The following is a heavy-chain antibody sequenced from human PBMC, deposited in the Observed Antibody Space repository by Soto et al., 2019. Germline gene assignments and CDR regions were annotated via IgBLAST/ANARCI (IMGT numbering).Heavy chain of an antibody. CDR2: ISAYNGNT. D-gene: IGHD4-17*01. V-gene: IGHV1-18*01. CDR3: ARDVPTVTTGGPDY. J-gene: IGHJ4*02. Sequence: QVQLLQSGVEVEKPGASVKVSCKASGYTFTSYGISWVRQAPGQGLEWMGWISAYNGNTNYAQKFQGRVTMTTDTSTSTAYMELRSLRSDDTAVYYCARDVPTVTTGGPDYLGQGTLVTVSS. CDR1: GYTFTSYG.